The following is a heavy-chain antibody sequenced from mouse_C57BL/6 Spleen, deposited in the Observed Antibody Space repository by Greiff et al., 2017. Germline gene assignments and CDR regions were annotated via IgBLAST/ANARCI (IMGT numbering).Heavy chain of an antibody. CDR2: IDPSDSYT. D-gene: IGHD1-1*02. V-gene: IGHV1-69*01. CDR1: GYTFTSYW. Sequence: VQLQQPGAELVMPGASVKLSCKASGYTFTSYWMHWVKQRPGQGLEWIGEIDPSDSYTNYNQKFKGKSTLTVDKSSSTAYMQLSSLTSEDSAVYYCARGDGGYYFDYWGQGTTLTVSS. J-gene: IGHJ2*01. CDR3: ARGDGGYYFDY.